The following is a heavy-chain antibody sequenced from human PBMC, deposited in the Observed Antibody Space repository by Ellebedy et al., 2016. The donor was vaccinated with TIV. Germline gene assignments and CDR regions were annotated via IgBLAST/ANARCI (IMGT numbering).Heavy chain of an antibody. Sequence: GESLKISCKGSGYSFTSYWIGWVRQMPGKGLEWMGIIYPGDSDTRYSPSFQGQVTIPADKSISTAYLQWSSLKASDTAMYYCARRKGTTVVTNDAFDIWGQGTMVTVSS. CDR1: GYSFTSYW. CDR2: IYPGDSDT. V-gene: IGHV5-51*01. D-gene: IGHD4-23*01. CDR3: ARRKGTTVVTNDAFDI. J-gene: IGHJ3*02.